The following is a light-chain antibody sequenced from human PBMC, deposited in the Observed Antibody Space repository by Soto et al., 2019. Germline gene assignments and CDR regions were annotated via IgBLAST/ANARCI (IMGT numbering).Light chain of an antibody. V-gene: IGLV2-14*01. CDR1: SSDVGGYNY. Sequence: QSALTQPASVSGSPGQSITISCTGTSSDVGGYNYISWYQQHPGKAPKLMIYEVSNRPSGVSNRFSGSKSGNTASLTISGLQAEDEADYYCTSYTSSNTLEIGGGTKVTVL. CDR3: TSYTSSNTLE. J-gene: IGLJ2*01. CDR2: EVS.